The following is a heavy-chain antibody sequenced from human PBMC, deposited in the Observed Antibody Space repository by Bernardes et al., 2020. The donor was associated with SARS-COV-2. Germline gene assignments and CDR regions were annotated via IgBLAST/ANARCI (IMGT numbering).Heavy chain of an antibody. V-gene: IGHV3-33*01. J-gene: IGHJ4*02. CDR1: GFTFSSYA. Sequence: GGSLSLSCAASGFTFSSYAMHWVRQAPGKGLEWVAVIWGDGNNKYYADSVKSRFTISRDNSKNTLYLQMNSLRVEDRAVYYCARDRRTVGSGSFDYRGQGTPVTVAS. D-gene: IGHD1-26*01. CDR2: IWGDGNNK. CDR3: ARDRRTVGSGSFDY.